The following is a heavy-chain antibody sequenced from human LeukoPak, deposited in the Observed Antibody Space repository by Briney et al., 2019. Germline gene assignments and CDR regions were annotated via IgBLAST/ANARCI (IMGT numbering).Heavy chain of an antibody. J-gene: IGHJ4*02. CDR1: GGSISTYY. Sequence: KPSETLSLTCTVSGGSISTYYWSWIRQPPGKGLEWIGYIYYSGSTYYNPSLKSRVTISLDTSKNQFSLKLNSVTAADTAMYYCARSFSPNYYDLLDYWGQGTLVTVSS. D-gene: IGHD3-22*01. CDR3: ARSFSPNYYDLLDY. V-gene: IGHV4-59*01. CDR2: IYYSGST.